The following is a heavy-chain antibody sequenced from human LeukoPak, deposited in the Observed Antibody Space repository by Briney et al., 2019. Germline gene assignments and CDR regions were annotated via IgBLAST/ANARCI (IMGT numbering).Heavy chain of an antibody. CDR1: GGSISNYY. D-gene: IGHD2-8*01. V-gene: IGHV4-4*07. Sequence: ASETLSLTCTVSGGSISNYYWIWIRQPAGMGLEWIGRFYTSGSTNYNPSLKSRVTMSVDTSKNQFSLKLSSVTAADTAVYYCARVYPNYYYYYMDVWGKGTTVTVSS. J-gene: IGHJ6*03. CDR3: ARVYPNYYYYYMDV. CDR2: FYTSGST.